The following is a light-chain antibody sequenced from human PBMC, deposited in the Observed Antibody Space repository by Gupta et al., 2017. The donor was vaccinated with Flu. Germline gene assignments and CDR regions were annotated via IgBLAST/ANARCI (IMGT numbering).Light chain of an antibody. CDR3: QQRSYWRIT. Sequence: EAVLTQSPATLSLSPGERATLSCRATQRVDGFLARYQQRPGQAPRLVIYETSKRATGIPARFSGSGFGTDFTLTISSLEPGDFAVYYCQQRSYWRITFGQGTRLEIK. CDR1: QRVDGF. CDR2: ETS. V-gene: IGKV3-11*01. J-gene: IGKJ5*01.